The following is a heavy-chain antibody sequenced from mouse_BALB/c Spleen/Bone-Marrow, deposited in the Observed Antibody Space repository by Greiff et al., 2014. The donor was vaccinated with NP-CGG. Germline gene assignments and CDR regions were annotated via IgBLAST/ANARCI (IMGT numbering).Heavy chain of an antibody. Sequence: SGAELVKPGASVKLSCTASGFNIKDTYMHWVKQRPEQGLEWIGRIDPANGNTKYDPKFQGKATITADTSSNTAYLQLSSQTSEDTAVYYCAPYYYGSSQFAYWGQGTLVTVSA. J-gene: IGHJ3*01. V-gene: IGHV14-3*02. CDR2: IDPANGNT. CDR3: APYYYGSSQFAY. D-gene: IGHD1-1*01. CDR1: GFNIKDTY.